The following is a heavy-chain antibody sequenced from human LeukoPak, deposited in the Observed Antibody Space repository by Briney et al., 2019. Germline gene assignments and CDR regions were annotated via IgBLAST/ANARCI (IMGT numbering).Heavy chain of an antibody. CDR2: IFYSGST. Sequence: PSETLSLTCAVYGGSFSGYYWSWIRQPPGKGLEWIGNIFYSGSTYYSPSLRSRVTISLDTSRNQFSLKLNSVTAADTAVYYCAKSNGYGLVDIWGQGTMVIVSS. J-gene: IGHJ3*02. CDR1: GGSFSGYY. CDR3: AKSNGYGLVDI. V-gene: IGHV4-34*12. D-gene: IGHD3-10*01.